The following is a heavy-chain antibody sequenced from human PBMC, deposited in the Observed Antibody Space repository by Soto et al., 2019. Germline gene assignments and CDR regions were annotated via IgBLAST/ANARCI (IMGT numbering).Heavy chain of an antibody. CDR3: ARERWEDIVVVPAAELDY. J-gene: IGHJ4*02. Sequence: SETLSLTCTVSGGSISSSSYYWGWIRQPPGKGLEWIGSIYYSGSTYYNPSLKSRVTISVDTSKNQFSLKLSSVTAADTAVYYCARERWEDIVVVPAAELDYWGQGTLVTVSS. V-gene: IGHV4-39*02. CDR1: GGSISSSSYY. D-gene: IGHD2-2*01. CDR2: IYYSGST.